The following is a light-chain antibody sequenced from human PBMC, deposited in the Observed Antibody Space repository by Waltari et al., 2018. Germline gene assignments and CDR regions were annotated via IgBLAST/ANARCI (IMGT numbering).Light chain of an antibody. Sequence: EIVMTQSPATLSVSPGERATLSCRGSQSVSSNLAWYQQKPGQAPRLLIYDASTRATGIPASFSGSGSGTEFTLTISSLQSEDFAVYYCQQYNNWPLTFGGGTKVEIK. V-gene: IGKV3-15*01. CDR1: QSVSSN. CDR3: QQYNNWPLT. J-gene: IGKJ4*01. CDR2: DAS.